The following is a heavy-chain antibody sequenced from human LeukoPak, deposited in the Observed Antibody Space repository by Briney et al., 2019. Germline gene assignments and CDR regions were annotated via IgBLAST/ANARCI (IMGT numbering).Heavy chain of an antibody. CDR2: INPNSGGT. J-gene: IGHJ4*02. CDR3: ATHRVYDSSGYYGFELDY. D-gene: IGHD3-22*01. V-gene: IGHV1-2*02. CDR1: GYTFTVYY. Sequence: ASVKVSCKASGYTFTVYYIHWVRQAPGQGLEWMGWINPNSGGTNYAQKFQGRVTMTRDTSISTAYMELSRLRSDDTAVYYCATHRVYDSSGYYGFELDYWGQGTLVTVSS.